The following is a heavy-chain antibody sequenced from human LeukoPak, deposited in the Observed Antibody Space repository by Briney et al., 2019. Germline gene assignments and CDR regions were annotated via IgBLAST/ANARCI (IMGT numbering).Heavy chain of an antibody. CDR2: IIPILGTP. Sequence: SVKVSCKAAGGSFSGYVISWVRQAPGQGLEWMGGIIPILGTPKYAQKFQGRISITADEPTTTVYMDLSSLTSEDTAVYYCARVGESYYGGRVFDYWGQGSLVTVTS. D-gene: IGHD3-10*01. CDR1: GGSFSGYV. V-gene: IGHV1-69*13. J-gene: IGHJ4*02. CDR3: ARVGESYYGGRVFDY.